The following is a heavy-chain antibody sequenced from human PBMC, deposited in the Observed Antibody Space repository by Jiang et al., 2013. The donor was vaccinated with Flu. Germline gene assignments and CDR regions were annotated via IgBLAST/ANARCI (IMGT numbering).Heavy chain of an antibody. J-gene: IGHJ4*02. CDR1: GDSVSTNTAA. V-gene: IGHV6-1*01. CDR2: TYYRSKWYN. Sequence: QTLSLTCAISGDSVSTNTAAWNWLRQSPSRGLEWLGRTYYRSKWYNDYAVSVKSRITINPDTSKNQFSLQLNSVTPEDTAVYYCARGLRIAVADLFDYWGQGTLVTVSS. CDR3: ARGLRIAVADLFDY. D-gene: IGHD6-19*01.